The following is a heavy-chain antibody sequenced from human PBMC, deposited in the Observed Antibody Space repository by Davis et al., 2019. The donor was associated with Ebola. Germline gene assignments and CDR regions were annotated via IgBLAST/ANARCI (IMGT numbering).Heavy chain of an antibody. V-gene: IGHV3-72*01. Sequence: GESLKISCAASGFTFSDYYMTWIRQAPGKGLEWVGRTRNKANSYTTEYAASVKGRFTISRDDSKNSLYLQMNSLKTEDTAVYYCTSTYSSHDYWGQGTLVTVSS. D-gene: IGHD6-13*01. CDR1: GFTFSDYY. CDR3: TSTYSSHDY. CDR2: TRNKANSYTT. J-gene: IGHJ4*02.